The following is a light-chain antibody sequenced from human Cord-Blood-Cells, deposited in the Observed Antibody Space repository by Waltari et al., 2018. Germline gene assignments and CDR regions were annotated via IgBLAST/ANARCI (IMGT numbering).Light chain of an antibody. CDR1: SSDVGGYNY. CDR3: SSYAGSNNLV. J-gene: IGLJ3*02. V-gene: IGLV2-8*01. CDR2: EVS. Sequence: QSALTQPPSASGSPGKSVTISCTGTSSDVGGYNYVSWYQQHPGKAPKLMIYEVSKLPSGVPDRFSGSKSGNTASLTVSGLQAEDEADYYCSSYAGSNNLVFGGGTKLTVL.